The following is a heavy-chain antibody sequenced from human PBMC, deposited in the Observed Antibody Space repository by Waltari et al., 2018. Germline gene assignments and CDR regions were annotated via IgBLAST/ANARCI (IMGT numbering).Heavy chain of an antibody. CDR3: VRGTLKPQHLIV. V-gene: IGHV6-1*01. D-gene: IGHD3-16*02. Sequence: QEELQQSGRGLVKPSETLSVTCVLSGDSVSTNHVAWNWIRQSPLRGVEWLGRAFFGSKWYYDYAVAVKGRIDMNVDTSKNHFSLQLTSATPEDTAVYYCVRGTLKPQHLIVWGQGTPVTVS. CDR1: GDSVSTNHVA. CDR2: AFFGSKWYY. J-gene: IGHJ4*02.